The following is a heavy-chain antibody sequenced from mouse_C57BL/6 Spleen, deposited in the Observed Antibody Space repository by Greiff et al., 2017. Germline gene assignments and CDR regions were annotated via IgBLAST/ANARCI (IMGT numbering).Heavy chain of an antibody. CDR1: GFTFNTYA. CDR2: IRSKSSNYAT. Sequence: EVKLVESGGGLVQPKGSLKLSCAASGFTFNTYAMHWVRQAPGKGLEWVARIRSKSSNYATYYADSVKDRFTISRDDSQSMLYLQMNNLKTEDTAMYYCVRPPLYNYGNYDYAMDYWGQGTSVTVSS. D-gene: IGHD2-1*01. CDR3: VRPPLYNYGNYDYAMDY. V-gene: IGHV10-3*01. J-gene: IGHJ4*01.